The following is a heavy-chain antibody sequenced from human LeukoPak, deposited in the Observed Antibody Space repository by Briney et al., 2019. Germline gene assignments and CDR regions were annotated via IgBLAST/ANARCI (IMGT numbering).Heavy chain of an antibody. D-gene: IGHD1-14*01. CDR2: LNEDGTVK. J-gene: IGHJ4*02. Sequence: GGSLRLSCAASGFSFTTNWMHWVRQTPGKRLEWVAELNEDGTVKYYVDSVKGRFTISRDNAKNSLYLQMNRLRAEDTGIYFCANVPRSTVSYWGRGTLVTVSS. CDR1: GFSFTTNW. CDR3: ANVPRSTVSY. V-gene: IGHV3-7*01.